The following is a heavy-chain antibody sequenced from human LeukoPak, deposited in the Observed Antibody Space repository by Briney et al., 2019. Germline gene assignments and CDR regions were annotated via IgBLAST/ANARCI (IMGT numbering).Heavy chain of an antibody. Sequence: SETLSLTCTVSGGSISSYHWSWIRQPAGKGLEWIGRMHPSGSTNYNPSLKSRVTMSVDTSKNQFSLKLSSVTAADTAVYYCARDSRYYGSGSHHNWFDPWGQGTLVTVSS. D-gene: IGHD3-10*01. CDR1: GGSISSYH. J-gene: IGHJ5*02. CDR3: ARDSRYYGSGSHHNWFDP. V-gene: IGHV4-4*07. CDR2: MHPSGST.